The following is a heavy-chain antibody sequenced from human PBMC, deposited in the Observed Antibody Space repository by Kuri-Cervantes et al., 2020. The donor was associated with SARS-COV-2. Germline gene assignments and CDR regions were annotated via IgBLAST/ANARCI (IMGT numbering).Heavy chain of an antibody. CDR1: GFTFSNAW. CDR3: CGSYTNWFDP. J-gene: IGHJ5*02. D-gene: IGHD1-26*01. CDR2: IKSKTDGGTT. Sequence: GESLKISCAASGFTFSNAWMSWVRQAPGKGLEWVGRIKSKTDGGTTDYAAPVKGRFTISRDDSKNTLHLQMNSLKTGDTAVYYCCGSYTNWFDPWGQGTLVTVSS. V-gene: IGHV3-15*01.